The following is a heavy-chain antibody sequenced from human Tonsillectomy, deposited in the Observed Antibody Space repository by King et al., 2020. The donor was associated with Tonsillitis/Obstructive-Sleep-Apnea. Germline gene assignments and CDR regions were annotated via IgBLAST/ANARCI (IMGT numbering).Heavy chain of an antibody. D-gene: IGHD2-2*01. CDR1: GGSISYYF. V-gene: IGHV4-59*01. CDR3: ARGVPYQRLYYYMDV. Sequence: VQLQESGPGLVKPSENLSLTCTVSGGSISYYFWSWIRQPPGKGLELIGYIYYSGGTNYSPSLKSRVTISVDTSKSQFSLKLGSVTAADTAVYYCARGVPYQRLYYYMDVWGKGTTVTVSS. J-gene: IGHJ6*03. CDR2: IYYSGGT.